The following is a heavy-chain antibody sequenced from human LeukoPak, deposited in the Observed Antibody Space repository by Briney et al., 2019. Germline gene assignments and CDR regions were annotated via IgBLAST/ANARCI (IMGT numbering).Heavy chain of an antibody. V-gene: IGHV1-69*01. D-gene: IGHD6-13*01. Sequence: SVKVSCKASGGTVRTYAVSWMRQAPGQGLEWMGGIIPIFGTPNYAQRFQGRVTITADDSTNTAYMELSSLRSDDTAVYYCARDSEYSSSWAYYWGQGTLVTVSS. J-gene: IGHJ4*02. CDR3: ARDSEYSSSWAYY. CDR1: GGTVRTYA. CDR2: IIPIFGTP.